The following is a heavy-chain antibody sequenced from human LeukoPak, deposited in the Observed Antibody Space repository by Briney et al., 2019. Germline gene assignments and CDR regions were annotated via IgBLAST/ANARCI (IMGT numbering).Heavy chain of an antibody. CDR2: ISSSSSTI. CDR3: AKPFGFLEWLYGGYFDS. V-gene: IGHV3-48*01. J-gene: IGHJ4*02. D-gene: IGHD3-3*01. Sequence: GGSLRLSCAASGFTFSSYSMNWVRQAPGKGLEWVSYISSSSSTIYYADSVKGRFTISRDNAKNSLYLQMNSLRAEDTAVYYCAKPFGFLEWLYGGYFDSWGQGTLVTVSS. CDR1: GFTFSSYS.